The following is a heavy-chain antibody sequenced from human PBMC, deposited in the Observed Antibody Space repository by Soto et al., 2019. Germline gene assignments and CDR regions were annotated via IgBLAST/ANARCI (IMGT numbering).Heavy chain of an antibody. CDR2: ISGSSSYI. CDR3: AREPLAVAAAAITGDAFDI. V-gene: IGHV3-21*01. CDR1: GFTFRSYS. J-gene: IGHJ3*02. D-gene: IGHD6-13*01. Sequence: EVQLVESGGGLVKPGGSLRLSCAASGFTFRSYSMNWVRQAPGKGLEWVSSISGSSSYIYYADSVKGRLTISRDNAKNSLYLQMNSLRAEDTAVYYCAREPLAVAAAAITGDAFDIWGQGTMVTVSS.